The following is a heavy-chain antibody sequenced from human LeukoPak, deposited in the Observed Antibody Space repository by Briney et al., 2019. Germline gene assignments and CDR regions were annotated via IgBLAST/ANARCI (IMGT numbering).Heavy chain of an antibody. CDR3: ARDSSRTTRGYSYGPFDI. CDR2: TYYSGST. D-gene: IGHD5-18*01. CDR1: GGSISSYY. J-gene: IGHJ3*02. V-gene: IGHV4-59*01. Sequence: KPSETLSLTCTVSGGSISSYYWSWIRQPPGKGLEWIGDTYYSGSTNYNPSLKSRVTISLDTSKNQFSLKLSSVTAADPAVYYCARDSSRTTRGYSYGPFDIWGQGTMVTVSS.